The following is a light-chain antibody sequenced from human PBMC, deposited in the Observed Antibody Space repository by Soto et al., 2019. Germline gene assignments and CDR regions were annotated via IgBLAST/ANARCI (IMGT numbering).Light chain of an antibody. CDR2: GAS. Sequence: EIMLTQSPGTLSLSPGEGATLSCRASQSVTSSYLAWYQQKPGQAPRLLIYGASGRATGIPDRFSGSGSGTDFSLTISRLEPEDFAVYYCQQYASSPGTFGQGTKVEIK. J-gene: IGKJ1*01. CDR3: QQYASSPGT. CDR1: QSVTSSY. V-gene: IGKV3-20*01.